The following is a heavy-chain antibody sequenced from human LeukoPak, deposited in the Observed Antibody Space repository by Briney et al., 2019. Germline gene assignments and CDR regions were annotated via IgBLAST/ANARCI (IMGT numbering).Heavy chain of an antibody. Sequence: PSETLSLTCTVSGGSISSYYWSWIGQPPGKGLEWIGYIYYSGSTNYNPSLKSRVTISVDTSKNQFSLKLSSVTAADTAMYYCGRGWAAFDFDYWGGGALATVPS. CDR3: GRGWAAFDFDY. J-gene: IGHJ4*02. CDR1: GGSISSYY. CDR2: IYYSGST. D-gene: IGHD3-3*02. V-gene: IGHV4-59*01.